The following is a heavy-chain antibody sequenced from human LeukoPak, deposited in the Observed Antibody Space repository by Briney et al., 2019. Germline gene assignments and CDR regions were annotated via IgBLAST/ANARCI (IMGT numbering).Heavy chain of an antibody. Sequence: ASVKVSCKTSGYTFSDYYIHWIRQAPGQGLEWVGWINPNSGDTDYAQKFQGRVTVTRDTSISTAYMELGRLRSDDTAVYYCARVKWLHSIDYWGQGTLVTVSS. CDR2: INPNSGDT. CDR1: GYTFSDYY. D-gene: IGHD6-19*01. CDR3: ARVKWLHSIDY. J-gene: IGHJ4*02. V-gene: IGHV1-2*02.